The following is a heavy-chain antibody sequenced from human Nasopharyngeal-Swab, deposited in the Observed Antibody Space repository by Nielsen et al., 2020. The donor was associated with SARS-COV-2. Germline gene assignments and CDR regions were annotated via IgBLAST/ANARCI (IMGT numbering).Heavy chain of an antibody. CDR1: GVSVTSGDVF. CDR2: LFGRGNRP. Sequence: SETLSLTSSVSGVSVTSGDVFWSWVRQPAGKALQYIGRLFGRGNRPDFNPSLKSRGTISIDTSKNQFSLNLTSVTAADTAIYFCARELPGTYSSFDYWGQGILVTVSS. V-gene: IGHV4-61*02. CDR3: ARELPGTYSSFDY. J-gene: IGHJ4*02. D-gene: IGHD1-26*01.